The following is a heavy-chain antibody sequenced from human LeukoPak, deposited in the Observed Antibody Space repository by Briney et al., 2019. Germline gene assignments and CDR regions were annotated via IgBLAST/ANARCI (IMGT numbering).Heavy chain of an antibody. J-gene: IGHJ4*02. Sequence: SETLSLTCTVSGGSISSSSYYWGWIRQPPGKGLEWIGSIYYSGSTYYNPSLKSRVTISVDTSKNQFSLKLSSVTAADTAVYYCARGYSYGYFDYWGQGTLVTVSS. CDR1: GGSISSSSYY. CDR2: IYYSGST. V-gene: IGHV4-39*07. CDR3: ARGYSYGYFDY. D-gene: IGHD5-18*01.